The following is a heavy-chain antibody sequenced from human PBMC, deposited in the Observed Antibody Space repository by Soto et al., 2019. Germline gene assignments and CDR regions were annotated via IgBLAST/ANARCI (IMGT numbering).Heavy chain of an antibody. CDR3: AKDVPYCSSTSCYYYFDY. Sequence: WGSLRLSCAASGFTFSSYAMSWVRQAPGKGLEWVSAISGSGGSTYYADSVKGRFTISRDNSKNTLYLQMNSLRAEDTAVYYCAKDVPYCSSTSCYYYFDYWGQGTLVTVSS. J-gene: IGHJ4*02. V-gene: IGHV3-23*01. CDR1: GFTFSSYA. CDR2: ISGSGGST. D-gene: IGHD2-2*01.